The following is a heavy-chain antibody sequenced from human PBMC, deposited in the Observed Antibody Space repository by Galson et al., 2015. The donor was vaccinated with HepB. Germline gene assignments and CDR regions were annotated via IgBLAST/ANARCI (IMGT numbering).Heavy chain of an antibody. V-gene: IGHV4-34*01. D-gene: IGHD3-22*01. CDR2: INHSGST. CDR1: GGSFSGYY. J-gene: IGHJ2*01. Sequence: SETLSLTCAVYGGSFSGYYWSWIRQPPGKGLEWIGEINHSGSTNYNPSLKSRVTISVDTSKNQFSLKLSSVTAADTAVYHCARGHDSSGYYYGLVWYSDLWGRGTLVTVSS. CDR3: ARGHDSSGYYYGLVWYSDL.